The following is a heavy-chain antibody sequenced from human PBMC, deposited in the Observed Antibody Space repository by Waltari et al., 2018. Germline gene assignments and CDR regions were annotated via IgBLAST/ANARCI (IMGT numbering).Heavy chain of an antibody. CDR2: IYYSGST. CDR1: GGSISSYY. CDR3: ARAKDILTTFDY. Sequence: QVQLQESGPGLVKPSETLSLTYTVSGGSISSYYWSWIRQPPGKGLEWIGYIYYSGSTNYNPSLKSRVTISVDTSKNQFSLKLSSVTAADTAVYYCARAKDILTTFDYWGQGTLVTVSS. D-gene: IGHD3-9*01. J-gene: IGHJ4*02. V-gene: IGHV4-59*01.